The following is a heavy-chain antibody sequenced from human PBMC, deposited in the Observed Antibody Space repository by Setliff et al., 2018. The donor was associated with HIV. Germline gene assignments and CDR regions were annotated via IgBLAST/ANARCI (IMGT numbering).Heavy chain of an antibody. CDR1: KYTFTDYC. CDR3: VTGEGLRF. V-gene: IGHV1-69-2*01. J-gene: IGHJ4*02. CDR2: VDPEDDKT. Sequence: ASVKVSCKASKYTFTDYCMHWVQQAPGKGLEWMGRVDPEDDKTIYAEKFQGRVTMTTATSSDTAYLYLSSLRSEDTAVYYCVTGEGLRFWGQGTLVTSPQ.